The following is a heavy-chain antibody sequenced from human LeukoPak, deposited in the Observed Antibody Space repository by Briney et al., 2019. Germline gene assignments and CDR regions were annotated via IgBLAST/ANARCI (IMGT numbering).Heavy chain of an antibody. V-gene: IGHV1-69*13. Sequence: ASVKVSCKASGGTFSSYAISWVRQAPGQGLEWMGGIIPIFGTANYAQKFQGRVTITADESTSTAYMELSSLRSEDTAVYYCARDLAYCGGDCYTMGFWGQGTPVTVSS. CDR1: GGTFSSYA. CDR3: ARDLAYCGGDCYTMGF. J-gene: IGHJ1*01. CDR2: IIPIFGTA. D-gene: IGHD2-21*02.